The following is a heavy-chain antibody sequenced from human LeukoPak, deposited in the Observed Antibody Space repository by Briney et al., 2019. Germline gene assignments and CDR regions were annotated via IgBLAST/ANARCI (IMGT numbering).Heavy chain of an antibody. V-gene: IGHV4-34*01. D-gene: IGHD2-15*01. CDR1: RGSFSGYY. Sequence: SETLSLTCAVYRGSFSGYYWSWIRQPPGKGLEWIGQINHSGSTNYNPSLGSRVTISAETSNNQFFLKLNSVTAADTAVYYCAGEDRNLGSWGQGTPVTVSS. CDR3: AGEDRNLGS. CDR2: INHSGST. J-gene: IGHJ4*02.